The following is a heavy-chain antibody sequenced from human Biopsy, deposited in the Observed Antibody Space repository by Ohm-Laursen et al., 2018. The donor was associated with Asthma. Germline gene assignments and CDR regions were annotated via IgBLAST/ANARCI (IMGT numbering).Heavy chain of an antibody. CDR2: INPNGGAT. CDR3: ARVQKSPGDRWFDP. CDR1: GYTFINND. Sequence: SVKVSCKASGYTFINNDINWVRQAAGQGLEWMGRINPNGGATIYAQKFQGRVTMTRDTSISTAYMELSRLTSDDTAVYYCARVQKSPGDRWFDPWGQGTLVTVSS. D-gene: IGHD7-27*01. J-gene: IGHJ5*02. V-gene: IGHV1-2*06.